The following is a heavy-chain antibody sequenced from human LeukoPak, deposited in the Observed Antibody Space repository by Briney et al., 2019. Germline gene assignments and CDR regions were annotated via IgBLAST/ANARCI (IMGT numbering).Heavy chain of an antibody. J-gene: IGHJ4*02. CDR2: IYYSGSA. D-gene: IGHD6-6*01. CDR3: ARLRGGQLAFDY. Sequence: SETLSLTCTVSGGSISSGGHYWSWIRQHPGKGLEWIGYIYYSGSAYYNPSLKSRVTVSVDTSKNQFSLKLSSVTAADTAVYYCARLRGGQLAFDYWGQGTLVTVSS. CDR1: GGSISSGGHY. V-gene: IGHV4-31*03.